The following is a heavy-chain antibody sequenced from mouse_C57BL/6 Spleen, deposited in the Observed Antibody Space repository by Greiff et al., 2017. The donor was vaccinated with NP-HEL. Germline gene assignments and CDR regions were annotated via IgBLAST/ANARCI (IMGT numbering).Heavy chain of an antibody. Sequence: VQLQQSGAELVKPGASVKMSCKASGYTFTSYWITWVKQSPGQGLEWIGDIYPGSGSTNYNEKFKSKATLTVDTSSSTAYMQLSSLTSEDSAVYYCARSPFYGSSSWYFDVWGTGTTVTVSS. CDR3: ARSPFYGSSSWYFDV. D-gene: IGHD1-1*01. J-gene: IGHJ1*03. V-gene: IGHV1-55*01. CDR1: GYTFTSYW. CDR2: IYPGSGST.